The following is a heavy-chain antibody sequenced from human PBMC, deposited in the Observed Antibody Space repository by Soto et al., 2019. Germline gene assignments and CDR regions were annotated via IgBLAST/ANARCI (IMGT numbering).Heavy chain of an antibody. D-gene: IGHD1-7*01. J-gene: IGHJ4*02. CDR3: TKVFEL. CDR2: SAGVGAGT. V-gene: IGHV3-74*01. CDR1: GFTFTNYW. Sequence: GGSLRLSCAASGFTFTNYWMHWVRQVPGKGLVWGSRSAGVGAGTSYSDSVRGRFTIPRDNAENMLYLQMNSRRAEDTAASYCTKVFELWGQGTLVTVSS.